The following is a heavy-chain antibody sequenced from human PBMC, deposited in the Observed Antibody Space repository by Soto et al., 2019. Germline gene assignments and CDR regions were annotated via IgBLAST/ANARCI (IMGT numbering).Heavy chain of an antibody. D-gene: IGHD3-10*01. CDR2: INHNSGGT. J-gene: IGHJ4*02. CDR1: GYTFTGYY. V-gene: IGHV1-2*04. CDR3: ARNYYGSGSYHAPLDY. Sequence: QVQLVQSGAEVKKPGASVKVSCKASGYTFTGYYMHWVRQAPGQGLEWMGWINHNSGGTNYAQKFQGWVTMTRDTSISTAYMELSRLRSDDTAVYYCARNYYGSGSYHAPLDYWGQGTLVTVSS.